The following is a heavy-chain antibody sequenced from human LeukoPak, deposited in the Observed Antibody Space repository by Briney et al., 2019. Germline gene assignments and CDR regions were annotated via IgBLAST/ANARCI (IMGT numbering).Heavy chain of an antibody. CDR1: GGSISSGGYS. J-gene: IGHJ4*02. D-gene: IGHD2-2*01. CDR2: IYHSGST. V-gene: IGHV4-30-2*01. CDR3: ARDQYAVVEMAPRQFDY. Sequence: SETLSLTCAVSGGSISSGGYSWSWIRQPPGKGLEWIGYIYHSGSTYYNPSLKSRVTISVDRSKNQFSLKLSSVTAADTAVYYCARDQYAVVEMAPRQFDYWGQGTLVTVSS.